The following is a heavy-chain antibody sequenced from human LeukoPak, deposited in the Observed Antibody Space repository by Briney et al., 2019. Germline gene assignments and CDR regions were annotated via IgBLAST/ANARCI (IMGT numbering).Heavy chain of an antibody. J-gene: IGHJ6*03. Sequence: PSETLSLTCTVSGGSISSYYWSWIRQPAGKGLEWIERIYTSGSTNYNPSLESRVTMSVDTSKNQFSLKLSSVTAADSAGYYRGRSPLGSLSYFYYYYYMDVWGKGTTVTVSS. V-gene: IGHV4-4*07. CDR1: GGSISSYY. D-gene: IGHD1-26*01. CDR2: IYTSGST. CDR3: GRSPLGSLSYFYYYYYMDV.